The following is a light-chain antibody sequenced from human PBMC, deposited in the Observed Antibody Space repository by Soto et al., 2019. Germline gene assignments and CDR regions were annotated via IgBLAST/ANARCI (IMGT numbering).Light chain of an antibody. CDR2: AAS. Sequence: AIQMTQSPSSLSASVGDRVTITCRASQAIRIDLAWYQQKPGKAPKLLIYAASSLQSGVPSRFSGSGSATDFTLTISSLQPEDFATYYCLQDYNYPWTFGQGTKVDIK. CDR1: QAIRID. CDR3: LQDYNYPWT. V-gene: IGKV1-6*01. J-gene: IGKJ1*01.